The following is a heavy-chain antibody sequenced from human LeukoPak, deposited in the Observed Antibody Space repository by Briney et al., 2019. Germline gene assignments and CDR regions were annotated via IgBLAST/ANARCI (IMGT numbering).Heavy chain of an antibody. CDR3: TRDPDYGDPD. CDR1: GFSFSDHY. V-gene: IGHV3-11*01. D-gene: IGHD2-21*01. CDR2: ITSSGRST. Sequence: PGGSLRLSCTASGFSFSDHYKTWLRQAPGKGLEWISYITSSGRSTDYADSVKGRFIISRDNAMNSLFLQMSSLRVDDTAVYYCTRDPDYGDPDWGQGTLVTVSS. J-gene: IGHJ4*02.